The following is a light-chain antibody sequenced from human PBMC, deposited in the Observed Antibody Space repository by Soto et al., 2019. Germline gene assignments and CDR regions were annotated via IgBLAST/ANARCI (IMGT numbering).Light chain of an antibody. J-gene: IGKJ1*01. Sequence: EIVLTQSPGTLSLSPGERATLSCRASQSVSSSYLAWYQQKPGQAPRLLIYGASSRATGIPARFSGSGSGTDFTLTISRLEPEDFAVYYCQQYGSSWWAFGQGTKVEIK. CDR2: GAS. V-gene: IGKV3-20*01. CDR1: QSVSSSY. CDR3: QQYGSSWWA.